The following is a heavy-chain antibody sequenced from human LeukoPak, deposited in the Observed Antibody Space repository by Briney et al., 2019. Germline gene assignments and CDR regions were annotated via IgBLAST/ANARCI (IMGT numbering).Heavy chain of an antibody. CDR1: GFSISSSW. J-gene: IGHJ4*02. CDR2: IFHDGNDI. D-gene: IGHD4-17*01. V-gene: IGHV3-74*01. Sequence: GGSLRLSCVASGFSISSSWMHWVRQVPGKGLVWVSRIFHDGNDISYAGSVKGRFTISRDNAKNSLYLQMNSLRAEDTAVYYCAKEGDYGYFDYWGQGTLVTVSS. CDR3: AKEGDYGYFDY.